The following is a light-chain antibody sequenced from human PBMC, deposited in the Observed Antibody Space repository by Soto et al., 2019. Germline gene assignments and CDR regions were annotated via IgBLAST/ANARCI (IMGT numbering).Light chain of an antibody. CDR3: QQCVTSRWT. J-gene: IGKJ1*01. Sequence: EIVLTQSPGTLSLSPGERATLSCRASQSVSSSYLAWYQQKPGQAPRLLIYGASSRATGIPDRFSGSGSGTDFPPTISKVEPEDFAVYYYQQCVTSRWTSAQGPKVESK. V-gene: IGKV3-20*01. CDR1: QSVSSSY. CDR2: GAS.